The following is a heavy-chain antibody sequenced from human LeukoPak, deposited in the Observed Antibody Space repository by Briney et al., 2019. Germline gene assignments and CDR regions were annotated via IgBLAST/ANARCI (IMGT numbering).Heavy chain of an antibody. CDR2: ISYDGSNK. D-gene: IGHD1-26*01. V-gene: IGHV3-30*04. CDR3: ARASGSYYLDY. J-gene: IGHJ4*02. Sequence: GGSLRLSSAASGFTFSSYAMHWVRQAPGKGLEWVAVISYDGSNKFYADSVKGRFTISRDNSKNTLYLQMNSLRAEDTAVYYCARASGSYYLDYWGQGTLVTVSS. CDR1: GFTFSSYA.